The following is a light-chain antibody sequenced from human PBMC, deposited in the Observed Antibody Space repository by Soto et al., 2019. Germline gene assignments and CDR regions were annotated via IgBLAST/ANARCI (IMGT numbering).Light chain of an antibody. J-gene: IGKJ2*01. CDR2: DAS. V-gene: IGKV3-11*01. Sequence: EIVLTQSPATLSLSPRDRATLSCRASQSISSYLAWYQQKPGQAPRLLIYDASKRASGIPARFSGSGSGTDFTLTNSSLELEDFAVYYCQYRSTWPPAYTFGQGTNLDIK. CDR3: QYRSTWPPAYT. CDR1: QSISSY.